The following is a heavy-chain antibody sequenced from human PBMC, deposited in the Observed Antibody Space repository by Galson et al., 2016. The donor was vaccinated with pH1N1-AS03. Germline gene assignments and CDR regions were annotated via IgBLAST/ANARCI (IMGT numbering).Heavy chain of an antibody. V-gene: IGHV4-61*02. J-gene: IGHJ4*01. CDR2: IYTSGVT. Sequence: TLSLTCTVSGDSFSSNIYYWSWLRQPAGKGLEWIGRIYTSGVTHYHPSLESRATISIDTSKKQFSLELTSVTAADTAMYYCARGDPAVADFVYWGQGTLVTVSS. CDR3: ARGDPAVADFVY. D-gene: IGHD6-19*01. CDR1: GDSFSSNIYY.